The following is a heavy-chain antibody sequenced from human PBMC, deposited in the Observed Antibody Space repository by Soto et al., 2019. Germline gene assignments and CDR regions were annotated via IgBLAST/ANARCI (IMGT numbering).Heavy chain of an antibody. D-gene: IGHD4-17*01. CDR2: MSRTGDNT. CDR1: GFTFSIYA. Sequence: GSLRLSCAASGFTFSIYAMTWVRQSPGKGLEWVSSMSRTGDNTYYADSVKGRFTISRDNSKNTLYLQMNSLRAEDTAIYYCAKEGTYGVTTYYFDYWGQGTLVTVSS. CDR3: AKEGTYGVTTYYFDY. V-gene: IGHV3-23*01. J-gene: IGHJ4*02.